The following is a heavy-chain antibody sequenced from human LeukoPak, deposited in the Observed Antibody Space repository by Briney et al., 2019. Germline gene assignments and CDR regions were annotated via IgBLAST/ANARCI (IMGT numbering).Heavy chain of an antibody. J-gene: IGHJ4*02. CDR2: MNEDGSTK. CDR1: GFTFSSSW. Sequence: PGGSLRLSCAASGFTFSSSWMTWVRQAPGKGLEWVANMNEDGSTKNYVDSMKGRFTISRDNAQNSLFLQINSLRAEDTAVYYCARAPQEIAAAFPLWGQGTLVTVSS. V-gene: IGHV3-7*01. D-gene: IGHD6-13*01. CDR3: ARAPQEIAAAFPL.